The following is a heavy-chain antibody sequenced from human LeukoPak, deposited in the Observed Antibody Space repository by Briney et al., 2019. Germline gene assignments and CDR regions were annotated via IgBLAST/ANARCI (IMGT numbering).Heavy chain of an antibody. J-gene: IGHJ4*02. CDR1: GFTFSGHW. CDR3: TRSGYSNGYDY. Sequence: GGSLRLSCVASGFTFSGHWMHWARQVPGKGLMAVSRITPDGNAAAYADSVKGRFTISRDNAKNTLYLEMNSPTAEDTALYHCTRSGYSNGYDYWGQGTLVTVSS. D-gene: IGHD2-15*01. V-gene: IGHV3-74*03. CDR2: ITPDGNAA.